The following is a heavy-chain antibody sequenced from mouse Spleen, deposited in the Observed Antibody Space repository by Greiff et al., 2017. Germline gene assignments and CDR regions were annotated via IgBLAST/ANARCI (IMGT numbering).Heavy chain of an antibody. V-gene: IGHV1-64*01. J-gene: IGHJ4*01. CDR1: GYTFTSYW. CDR3: ARGDYDVKGYAMDY. CDR2: IHPNSGST. D-gene: IGHD2-4*01. Sequence: QVQLQQPGAELVKPGASVKLSCKASGYTFTSYWMHWVKQRPGQGLEWIGMIHPNSGSTNYNEKFKSKATLTVDKSSSTAYMQLSSLTSEDSAVYYCARGDYDVKGYAMDYWGQGTSVTVSS.